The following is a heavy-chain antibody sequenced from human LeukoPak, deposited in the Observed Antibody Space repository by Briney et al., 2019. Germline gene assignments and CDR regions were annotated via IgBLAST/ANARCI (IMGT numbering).Heavy chain of an antibody. CDR3: ARRAVAGTGPTWFDP. V-gene: IGHV1-18*01. D-gene: IGHD6-19*01. CDR1: GYTFTSYG. J-gene: IGHJ5*02. CDR2: ISAYNGNT. Sequence: ASVKVSCKASGYTFTSYGISWVRQAPGQGLEWMGWISAYNGNTNYAQKLQGRVTMTTDTSTSTAYMELRSLRSDDTAVYYCARRAVAGTGPTWFDPWGQGTLVTVSS.